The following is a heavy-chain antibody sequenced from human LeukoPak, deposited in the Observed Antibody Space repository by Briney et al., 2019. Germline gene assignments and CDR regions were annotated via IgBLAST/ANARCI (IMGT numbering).Heavy chain of an antibody. D-gene: IGHD2-2*01. Sequence: GGSLRLSCAAPGFTFSSYAMSWVRQAPGKGLEWVSAISDSGGSTYYADSVKGRFTISRDNSKNTLFLQMNSLRAEDTAVYYCAKDRSCTGSSCNVGSWGQGTMVTVSS. V-gene: IGHV3-23*01. J-gene: IGHJ3*01. CDR3: AKDRSCTGSSCNVGS. CDR2: ISDSGGST. CDR1: GFTFSSYA.